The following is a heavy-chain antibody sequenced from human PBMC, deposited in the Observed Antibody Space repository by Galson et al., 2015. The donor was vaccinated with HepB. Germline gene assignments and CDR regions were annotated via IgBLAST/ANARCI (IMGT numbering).Heavy chain of an antibody. CDR2: IHPADSNI. Sequence: QSGAEVKKPGESVEISCKASGYSFTSYWIAWVRQMPGKGLEWMGIIHPADSNIRYSPSFQGQVIFSVDKSTSTAYLQWGSLQASDTAMYFCATAAHDSSGYYPLWGQGTLVTVSS. D-gene: IGHD3-22*01. CDR1: GYSFTSYW. J-gene: IGHJ4*02. CDR3: ATAAHDSSGYYPL. V-gene: IGHV5-51*03.